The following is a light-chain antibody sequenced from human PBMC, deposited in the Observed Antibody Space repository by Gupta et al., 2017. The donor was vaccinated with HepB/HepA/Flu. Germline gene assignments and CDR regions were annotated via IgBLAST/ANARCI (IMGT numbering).Light chain of an antibody. CDR1: QNVLYRTNNKNY. CDR3: QQYDRSPWT. J-gene: IGKJ1*01. Sequence: DIVMTQSPDSLAVSLGERATINCKSSQNVLYRTNNKNYLAWYQQKPGQPPKLLIYWASTRESGVPDRFSGSGSGTDFTLTISSLQAEDVGVYYCQQYDRSPWTFGQGTKVEIK. V-gene: IGKV4-1*01. CDR2: WAS.